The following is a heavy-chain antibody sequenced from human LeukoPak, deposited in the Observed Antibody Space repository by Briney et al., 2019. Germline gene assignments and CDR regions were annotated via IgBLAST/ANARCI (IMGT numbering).Heavy chain of an antibody. Sequence: PGGSLRLSCAASGFTFSTTYWMHWVRQAPGKGLVWVSHIKTGGSDTIYADSVKGRFTISIDNAKNTLHLQMNSLRAEDTAVYYCARDSSGPQAFDIWGQGTMVTVS. CDR3: ARDSSGPQAFDI. V-gene: IGHV3-74*01. CDR2: IKTGGSDT. D-gene: IGHD6-19*01. J-gene: IGHJ3*02. CDR1: GFTFSTTYW.